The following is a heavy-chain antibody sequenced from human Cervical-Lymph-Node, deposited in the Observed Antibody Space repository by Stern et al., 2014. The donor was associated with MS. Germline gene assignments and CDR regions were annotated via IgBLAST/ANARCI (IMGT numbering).Heavy chain of an antibody. J-gene: IGHJ3*01. CDR1: GFTFSTSV. CDR2: MTSSGTNI. CDR3: ARDVGYAGGWYAFDF. D-gene: IGHD6-19*01. V-gene: IGHV3-21*06. Sequence: EVQLVQSGGGLVTPGGSLRISCAASGFTFSTSVMNWVRQAPGKGPEWVASMTSSGTNIYYADSVRGRFTISRDNSKNSLDLQMNSLTSDDTAVYYCARDVGYAGGWYAFDFWGQGTMVTVSS.